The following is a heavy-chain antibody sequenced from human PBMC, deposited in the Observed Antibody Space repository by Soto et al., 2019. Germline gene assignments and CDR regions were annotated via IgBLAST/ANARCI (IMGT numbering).Heavy chain of an antibody. CDR3: ARDLRPGFEAGTASDAFDI. Sequence: QVQLVQSGAEEKKPGASVKVSCKASGYTFTSYAMHWVRQAPGQRLEWMGWINAGSGNTKYSQKFQGRVTITRDTSASTAYMELSSLRSEDTAVYYCARDLRPGFEAGTASDAFDIWGQGTMVTVSS. CDR1: GYTFTSYA. D-gene: IGHD6-19*01. V-gene: IGHV1-3*05. J-gene: IGHJ3*02. CDR2: INAGSGNT.